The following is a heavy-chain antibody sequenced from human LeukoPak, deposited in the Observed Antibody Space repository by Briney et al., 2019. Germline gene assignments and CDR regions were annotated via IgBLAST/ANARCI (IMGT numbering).Heavy chain of an antibody. CDR1: RFTFSSYA. Sequence: GGSLRLSCVASRFTFSSYAMSWVRQAPGKGLEWVSMISDSGGTTEYADSLRGRFTISRDNSKSTLYLQINSLRAEDTAVYYCARDTIAVAGTAHFDYWGQGTLVTVSS. J-gene: IGHJ4*02. CDR3: ARDTIAVAGTAHFDY. CDR2: ISDSGGTT. D-gene: IGHD6-19*01. V-gene: IGHV3-23*01.